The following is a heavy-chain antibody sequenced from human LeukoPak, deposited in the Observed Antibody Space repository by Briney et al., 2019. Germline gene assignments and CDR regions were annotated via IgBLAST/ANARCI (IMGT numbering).Heavy chain of an antibody. CDR2: INPNSGDT. CDR1: GYTFTGYY. J-gene: IGHJ3*02. CDR3: ARARKYDAYDI. Sequence: ASVKVSCKASGYTFTGYYIHWVRQPPGQGLEWVGLINPNSGDTHSAQNFQGRVTMTRDTSISTASMDLSRLRSDDKAGYYCARARKYDAYDIWGRGTMVTVSS. V-gene: IGHV1-2*02.